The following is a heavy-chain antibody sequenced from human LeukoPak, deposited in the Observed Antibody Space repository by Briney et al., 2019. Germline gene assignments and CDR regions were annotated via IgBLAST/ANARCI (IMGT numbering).Heavy chain of an antibody. D-gene: IGHD6-13*01. CDR2: ISSRSATI. CDR1: GFTFSSYS. J-gene: IGHJ4*02. V-gene: IGHV3-48*01. Sequence: AGGSLRLSCAASGFTFSSYSMNWVRQAPGKGLEWVSYISSRSATIYYADSVKGRFTISRDNAKNSLYLQVNSLRAEDTAVYCCARDPLSSSSFDLWGQGTLVTVSS. CDR3: ARDPLSSSSFDL.